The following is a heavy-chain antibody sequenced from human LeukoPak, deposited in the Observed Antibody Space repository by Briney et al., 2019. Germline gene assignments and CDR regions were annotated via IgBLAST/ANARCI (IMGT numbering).Heavy chain of an antibody. V-gene: IGHV3-33*06. CDR1: GFTFSNYG. J-gene: IGHJ4*02. CDR3: AKSPDSIAVWDY. Sequence: PGGSLRLSCEATGFTFSNYGMHWVRQAPGKGLEWVAVIWYDGSKQYYADSVKGRFIVSRDNSKNTLHLQMNSLRAEDTAVYYCAKSPDSIAVWDYWGQGTLVTVSS. CDR2: IWYDGSKQ. D-gene: IGHD6-19*01.